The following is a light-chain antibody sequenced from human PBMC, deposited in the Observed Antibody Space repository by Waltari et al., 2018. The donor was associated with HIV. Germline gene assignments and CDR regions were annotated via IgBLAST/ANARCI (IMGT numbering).Light chain of an antibody. J-gene: IGKJ4*01. CDR3: QQYNNWPPVT. Sequence: VSPGEKTSLSCRASQSVGGKLAWYQQKPGQAPRLLIYGASTRATGIPARFSGSGSGTEFTLTISSLQSEDSGVYYCQQYNNWPPVTFGGGTKVEIK. V-gene: IGKV3-15*01. CDR1: QSVGGK. CDR2: GAS.